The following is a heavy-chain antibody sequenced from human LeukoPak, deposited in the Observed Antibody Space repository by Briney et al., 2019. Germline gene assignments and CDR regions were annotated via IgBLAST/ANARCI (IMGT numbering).Heavy chain of an antibody. V-gene: IGHV3-23*01. CDR2: ISGSGGST. J-gene: IGHJ4*02. CDR3: AKGVGPRTVDIVATTLDY. D-gene: IGHD5-12*01. CDR1: GFTFSSYA. Sequence: GGSLRLSCAASGFTFSSYAMSWVRQAPGKGLEWVSAISGSGGSTYYADSVKGRFTISRDNPKNTLYLQMNSLRAEDTAVYYCAKGVGPRTVDIVATTLDYWGQGTLVTVSS.